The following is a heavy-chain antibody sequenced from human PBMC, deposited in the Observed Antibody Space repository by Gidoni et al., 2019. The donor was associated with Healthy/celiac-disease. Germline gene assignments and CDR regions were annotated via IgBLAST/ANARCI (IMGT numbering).Heavy chain of an antibody. J-gene: IGHJ4*02. CDR2: HFSNDEK. CDR3: ARSSGWYYFDY. CDR1: GFSLSNARLG. Sequence: QVTLKESGPVLVKPTEPLTLTCTVSGFSLSNARLGVSWIRQPPGKALEWLAHHFSNDEKSYSTSLKSRLTISKDTSKSQVVLTMTNMDPVDTATYYCARSSGWYYFDYWSQGTLVTVSS. D-gene: IGHD6-19*01. V-gene: IGHV2-26*01.